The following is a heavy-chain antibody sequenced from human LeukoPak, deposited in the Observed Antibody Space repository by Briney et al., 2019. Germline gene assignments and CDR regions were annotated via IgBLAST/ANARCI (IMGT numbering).Heavy chain of an antibody. V-gene: IGHV4-4*07. J-gene: IGHJ2*01. CDR1: GGSISSYY. CDR2: IYTSGST. CDR3: ARDYYDSSGYLISL. Sequence: PSETLSLTCTVSGGSISSYYWSWIRQPAGKGLEWIGRIYTSGSTNYNPSLKSRVTMSVDTSKNQFSLKLSSVTAADTAVYYCARDYYDSSGYLISLWGRGTLVTVSS. D-gene: IGHD3-22*01.